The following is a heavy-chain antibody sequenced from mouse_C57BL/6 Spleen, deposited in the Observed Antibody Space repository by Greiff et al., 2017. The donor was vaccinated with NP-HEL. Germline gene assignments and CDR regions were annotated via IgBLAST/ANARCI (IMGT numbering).Heavy chain of an antibody. J-gene: IGHJ2*01. CDR1: GFTFSSYG. V-gene: IGHV5-6*02. D-gene: IGHD1-1*02. Sequence: EVMLVESGGDLVKPGGSLKLSCAASGFTFSSYGMSWVRQTPDKRLEWVATISSGGSYTYYPDSVKGRFTISRDNAKNTLYLQMSSLKSEDTAMYYCARQNGGSYDYWGQGTTLTVSS. CDR2: ISSGGSYT. CDR3: ARQNGGSYDY.